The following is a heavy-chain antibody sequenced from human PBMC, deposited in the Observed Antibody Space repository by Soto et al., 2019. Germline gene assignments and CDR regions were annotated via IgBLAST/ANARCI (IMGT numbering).Heavy chain of an antibody. Sequence: PSETLSLTCTVSGGSISSSSYYWGWIRQPPGKGLEWIGSIYYSGSTYYNPSLKSRVTISVDTSKNQFSLKLSSVTAADTAVYYCARHEWELLFSNNRFDPWGQGTLVTVSS. CDR1: GGSISSSSYY. CDR3: ARHEWELLFSNNRFDP. J-gene: IGHJ5*02. D-gene: IGHD1-26*01. CDR2: IYYSGST. V-gene: IGHV4-39*01.